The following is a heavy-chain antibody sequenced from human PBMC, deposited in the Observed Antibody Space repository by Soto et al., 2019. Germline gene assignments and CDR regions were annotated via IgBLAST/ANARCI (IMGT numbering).Heavy chain of an antibody. D-gene: IGHD2-15*01. V-gene: IGHV1-18*01. CDR2: ISAYNGNT. Sequence: QVQLVQSGAEVKKPGASVKVSWRASGYTFTSNGISWVRQAPGQGLEWMGWISAYNGNTNYAQKLQGRVTMTTDTSTSTAYMELRSLRSDDTAVYYGVVAAQPYYFDYWGQGTLVTVSS. CDR1: GYTFTSNG. J-gene: IGHJ4*02. CDR3: VVAAQPYYFDY.